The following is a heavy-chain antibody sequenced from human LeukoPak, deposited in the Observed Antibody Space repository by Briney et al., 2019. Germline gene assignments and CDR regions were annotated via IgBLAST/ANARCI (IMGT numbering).Heavy chain of an antibody. CDR3: ARHYIPTLRYSSSWYNWFDP. CDR1: GVSISSGSYY. J-gene: IGHJ5*02. V-gene: IGHV4-61*02. Sequence: SETLSLTCTVSGVSISSGSYYWTWIRQPAGKGLEWIGRVYTSGSTSYNPSLKSRVTISVDTSKNQFSLKLSSVTAADTAAYYCARHYIPTLRYSSSWYNWFDPWGQGTLVTVSS. D-gene: IGHD6-13*01. CDR2: VYTSGST.